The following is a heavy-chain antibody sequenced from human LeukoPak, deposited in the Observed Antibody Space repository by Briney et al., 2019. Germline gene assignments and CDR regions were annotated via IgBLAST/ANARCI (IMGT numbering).Heavy chain of an antibody. CDR2: ISAYNGNT. CDR1: GYTFTSYG. J-gene: IGHJ6*03. V-gene: IGHV1-18*01. Sequence: ASVKVSCKASGYTFTSYGISWVRQAPGQGLEWMGWISAYNGNTNYAQKLQGRVTMTTDTSTSTAYMELRSLRSDDTAVYYCARVFAAAWNYYYYYMDVWGKGTTVTVSS. D-gene: IGHD6-13*01. CDR3: ARVFAAAWNYYYYYMDV.